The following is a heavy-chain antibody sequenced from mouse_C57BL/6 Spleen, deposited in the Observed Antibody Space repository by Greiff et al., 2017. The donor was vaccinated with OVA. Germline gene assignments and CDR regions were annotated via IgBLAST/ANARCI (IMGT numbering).Heavy chain of an antibody. CDR1: GYAFSSSW. Sequence: VKLMESGPELVKPGASVKISCKASGYAFSSSWMNWVKQRPGKGLEWIGRIYPGDGDTNYNGKFKGKATLTADKSSSTAYMQLSSLTSEDSAVYFCARGGVITTVPPFDYWGQGTTLTVSS. CDR3: ARGGVITTVPPFDY. D-gene: IGHD1-1*01. CDR2: IYPGDGDT. J-gene: IGHJ2*01. V-gene: IGHV1-82*01.